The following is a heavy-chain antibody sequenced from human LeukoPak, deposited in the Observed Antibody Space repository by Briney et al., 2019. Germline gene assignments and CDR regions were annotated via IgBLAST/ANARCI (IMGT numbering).Heavy chain of an antibody. CDR2: INHSGST. CDR3: ARGVRSYYYYYGMDV. J-gene: IGHJ6*02. V-gene: IGHV4-34*01. CDR1: GGSFSGYC. Sequence: KPSETLSLTCAVYGGSFSGYCWSWIRQPPGKGLEWIGEINHSGSTNYNPSLKSRVTISVDTSKNQFSLKLSSVTAADTAVYYCARGVRSYYYYYGMDVWGQGTTVTVSS.